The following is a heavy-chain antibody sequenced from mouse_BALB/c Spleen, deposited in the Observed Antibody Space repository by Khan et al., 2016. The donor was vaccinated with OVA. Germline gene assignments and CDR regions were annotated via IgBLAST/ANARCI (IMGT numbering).Heavy chain of an antibody. V-gene: IGHV14-1*02. CDR2: IDPENGET. CDR3: ARAGYSAWVAY. CDR1: GFNIKDYY. Sequence: EVQLQESGAELVRPGALVKLSCKASGFNIKDYYIHWVKQRPEQGLEWIGWIDPENGETVYDPKFQGKAIITADTSSNTAYLHLSSLTSEDTAGYYWARAGYSAWVAYWGQGALVTVSS. J-gene: IGHJ3*01.